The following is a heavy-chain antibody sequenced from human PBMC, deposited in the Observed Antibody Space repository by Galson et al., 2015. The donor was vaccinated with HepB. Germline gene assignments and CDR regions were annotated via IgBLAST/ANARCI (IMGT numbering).Heavy chain of an antibody. D-gene: IGHD4-23*01. CDR1: GYTFTNYG. CDR3: ARDPGNGGKRSYYFAY. V-gene: IGHV1-18*04. CDR2: ISAYNGIT. Sequence: SVKVSCKASGYTFTNYGITWLRQAPGQGLEWMGWISAYNGITNYAQKFQGRVTMTTDTSTSTAYMELRSLKSDDTAVYYCARDPGNGGKRSYYFAYWGQGTLVTVSS. J-gene: IGHJ4*02.